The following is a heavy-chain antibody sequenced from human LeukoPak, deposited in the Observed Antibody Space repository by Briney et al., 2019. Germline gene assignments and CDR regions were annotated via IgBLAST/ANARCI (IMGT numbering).Heavy chain of an antibody. J-gene: IGHJ4*02. CDR1: GFTFDDYA. D-gene: IGHD3-3*01. V-gene: IGHV3-7*01. CDR2: IKQDGSEK. Sequence: PGGSLRLSCAASGFTFDDYAMHWVRQAPGKGLEWVANIKQDGSEKYYVDSVKGRFTISRDNAKNSLYLQMNSLRAEDTAVYYCARGNRVVGYFDYWGQGTLVTVSS. CDR3: ARGNRVVGYFDY.